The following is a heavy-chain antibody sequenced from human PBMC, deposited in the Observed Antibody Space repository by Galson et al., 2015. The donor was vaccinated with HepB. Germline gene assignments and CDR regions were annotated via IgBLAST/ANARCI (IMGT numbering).Heavy chain of an antibody. V-gene: IGHV1-18*04. CDR3: ARDRGYSGSYHGFDY. CDR1: GYTFTTYG. Sequence: SVKVSCKASGYTFTTYGINWVRQAPGQGLEWMGWISVYNGTTNYAQKFQGRVTMTTDTSTSTAYMELKTLRSDDTAVYYCARDRGYSGSYHGFDYWGQGTLVTGSS. J-gene: IGHJ4*02. D-gene: IGHD1-26*01. CDR2: ISVYNGTT.